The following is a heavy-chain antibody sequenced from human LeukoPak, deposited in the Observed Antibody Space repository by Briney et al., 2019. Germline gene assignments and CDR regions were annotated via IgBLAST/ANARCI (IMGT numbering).Heavy chain of an antibody. J-gene: IGHJ5*02. CDR1: GGSISSYY. D-gene: IGHD1-26*01. Sequence: PSETLSLTCTVSGGSISSYYWSWIRQPPGKGLEWIGYIYYGGSTNYNPSLKSRVTISVDTSKNQFSLKLSSVTAADTAVYYCARRVGATTFWFDPWGQGTLVTVSS. CDR2: IYYGGST. CDR3: ARRVGATTFWFDP. V-gene: IGHV4-59*01.